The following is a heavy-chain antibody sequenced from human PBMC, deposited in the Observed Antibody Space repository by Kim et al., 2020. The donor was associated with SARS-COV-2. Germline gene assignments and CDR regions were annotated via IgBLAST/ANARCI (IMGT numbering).Heavy chain of an antibody. CDR3: AREHYGSGSYIPSDAFDI. Sequence: GGSLRLSCAASGFTFSSYSMNWVRQAPGKGLEWVSSISSSSSYIYYADSVKGRFTISRDNAKNSLYLQMNSLRAEDTAVYYCAREHYGSGSYIPSDAFDIWGQGTMVTVSS. CDR1: GFTFSSYS. CDR2: ISSSSSYI. D-gene: IGHD3-10*01. J-gene: IGHJ3*02. V-gene: IGHV3-21*01.